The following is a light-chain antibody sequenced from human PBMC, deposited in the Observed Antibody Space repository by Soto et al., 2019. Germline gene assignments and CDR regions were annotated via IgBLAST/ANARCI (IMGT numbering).Light chain of an antibody. J-gene: IGKJ4*01. V-gene: IGKV3-20*01. CDR1: QSVSSSY. CDR3: QQYGSSPLT. Sequence: EIVLTQSPGTLSLSPGERATLSCRASQSVSSSYLAWYQPKPGQAPRLLIYGASSRATGIPDRFSGSVSVTDFTLTIRRLEPEDLAVYDCQQYGSSPLTFGGGTKVEIK. CDR2: GAS.